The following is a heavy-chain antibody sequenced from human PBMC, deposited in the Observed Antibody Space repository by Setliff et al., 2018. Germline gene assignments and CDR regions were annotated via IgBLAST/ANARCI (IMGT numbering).Heavy chain of an antibody. D-gene: IGHD3-3*01. J-gene: IGHJ5*02. Sequence: SETLSLTCAVYGGSFSGYYWSWIRQPPGKGLEWIGEINHSGSTNYNPSLKSRVTISVDTSKNQFSLKLSSVTAADTAVYYCARRATYYNFWSGYSDNLNWFDPWGQGTLVTVSS. CDR3: ARRATYYNFWSGYSDNLNWFDP. V-gene: IGHV4-34*01. CDR2: INHSGST. CDR1: GGSFSGYY.